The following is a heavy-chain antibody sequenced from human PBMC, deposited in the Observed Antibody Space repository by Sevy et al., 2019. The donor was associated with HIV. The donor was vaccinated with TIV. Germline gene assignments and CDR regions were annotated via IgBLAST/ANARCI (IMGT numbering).Heavy chain of an antibody. CDR3: ASSLDFWSGYYTRGYYYYGMDV. D-gene: IGHD3-3*01. CDR2: IYYSGST. V-gene: IGHV4-59*01. J-gene: IGHJ6*02. CDR1: GGSISSYY. Sequence: SETLSLTCTVSGGSISSYYWSWIRQPPGKGLEWIGYIYYSGSTNYNPSLKSRVTISVDTSKNQFSLKLSPVTAADTAVYYCASSLDFWSGYYTRGYYYYGMDVWGQGTTVTVSS.